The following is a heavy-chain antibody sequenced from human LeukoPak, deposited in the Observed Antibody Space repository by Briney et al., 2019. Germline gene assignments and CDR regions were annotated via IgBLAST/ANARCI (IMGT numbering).Heavy chain of an antibody. D-gene: IGHD3-9*01. Sequence: SETLSLTCTVSGGSISSYYWSWIWQPPGKGLEWIGYIYYSGSTNYNPSLKSRVTISVDTSKNQFSLNLSSVTAADTAVYYCARHNADYDILTGYSHFHYYFDYWGQGTLVTVSS. V-gene: IGHV4-59*08. J-gene: IGHJ4*02. CDR1: GGSISSYY. CDR3: ARHNADYDILTGYSHFHYYFDY. CDR2: IYYSGST.